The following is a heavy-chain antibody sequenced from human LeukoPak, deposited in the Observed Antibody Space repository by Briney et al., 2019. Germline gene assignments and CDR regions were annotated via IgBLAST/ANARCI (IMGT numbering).Heavy chain of an antibody. CDR1: GYTFTSYG. Sequence: ASVKVSCKASGYTFTSYGISWVRQAPGQGLEWMGWISAYNGNTNYAQKLQGRVTMTTDTSTSTAYMELRSLRSDDTAVYYCARHPYYYDSSGYYGAFDIWGQGTMVTVSS. CDR3: ARHPYYYDSSGYYGAFDI. V-gene: IGHV1-18*01. J-gene: IGHJ3*02. CDR2: ISAYNGNT. D-gene: IGHD3-22*01.